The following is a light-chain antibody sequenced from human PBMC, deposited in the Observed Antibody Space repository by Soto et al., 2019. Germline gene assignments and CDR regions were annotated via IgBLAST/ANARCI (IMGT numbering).Light chain of an antibody. Sequence: QSVLTQPASVSGSPGQSITISCTGTSSDVGNYIYVFWFQQHPGKAPKLIISEVSNRPSGVSSRFSGSKSGNTASLTISGLQAEDEAHYYCSSYRTGGPFVFGTGTKVTVL. CDR3: SSYRTGGPFV. J-gene: IGLJ1*01. CDR1: SSDVGNYIY. CDR2: EVS. V-gene: IGLV2-14*01.